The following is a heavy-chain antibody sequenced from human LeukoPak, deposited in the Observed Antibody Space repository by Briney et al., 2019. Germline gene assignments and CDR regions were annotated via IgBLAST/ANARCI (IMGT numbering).Heavy chain of an antibody. V-gene: IGHV1-58*01. CDR1: GFTFTSSA. CDR3: AVDQGGPAGDAFDY. CDR2: IVLGSGNT. Sequence: GTSVKVSCKVSGFTFTSSAAQWVRQARGQRLEWIGWIVLGSGNTNYAQKFQERLTITRDMSTTTAYMELSSLTSEDTAVYFCAVDQGGPAGDAFDYWGQGTLVTVSS. J-gene: IGHJ4*02. D-gene: IGHD2-2*01.